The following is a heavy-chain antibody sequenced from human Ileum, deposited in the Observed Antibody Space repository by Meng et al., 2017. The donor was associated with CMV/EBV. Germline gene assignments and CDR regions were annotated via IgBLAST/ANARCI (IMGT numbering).Heavy chain of an antibody. CDR1: SGSIRSYY. CDR3: ARARIATRPGDWYFDL. CDR2: MYFSGST. V-gene: IGHV4-59*01. D-gene: IGHD6-6*01. J-gene: IGHJ2*01. Sequence: QVQLQESGPGLVKPSETLFLTCTVSSGSIRSYYWSWIRQPPWKGLEWSGYMYFSGSTNYNPSLKSRVTISIDTSKNQFSVKLNSVTAADTAVYYCARARIATRPGDWYFDLWGRGTLVTVSS.